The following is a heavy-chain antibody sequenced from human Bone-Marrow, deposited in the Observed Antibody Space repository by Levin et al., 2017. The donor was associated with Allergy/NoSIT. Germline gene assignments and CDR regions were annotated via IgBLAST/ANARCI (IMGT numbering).Heavy chain of an antibody. D-gene: IGHD3-10*01. CDR2: VYYSGRS. CDR3: VREDASGSFSLD. Sequence: SPTLSLTCAVSGGSIRSNSFYWGWIRQPPGKGLEWIGNVYYSGRSYSNPSLKSRVTISADTSKNQFSLKLRSVTAADTAVYYCVREDASGSFSLDWGPGTLVTVSS. J-gene: IGHJ1*01. V-gene: IGHV4-39*07. CDR1: GGSIRSNSFY.